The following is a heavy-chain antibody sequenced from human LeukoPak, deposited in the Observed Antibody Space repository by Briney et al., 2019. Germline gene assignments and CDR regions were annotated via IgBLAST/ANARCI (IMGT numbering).Heavy chain of an antibody. V-gene: IGHV7-4-1*02. D-gene: IGHD6-13*01. J-gene: IGHJ6*02. CDR3: ARDYRPNSSSWSHMDV. Sequence: ASVKVSCKASGYTFTSYAMNWVRQAPGQGLEWMGWINTNTGNPTYVQGFTGRFVFSLDTSVSTAYLQISSLRAEDTAVYYCARDYRPNSSSWSHMDVWGQGTTVTVSS. CDR2: INTNTGNP. CDR1: GYTFTSYA.